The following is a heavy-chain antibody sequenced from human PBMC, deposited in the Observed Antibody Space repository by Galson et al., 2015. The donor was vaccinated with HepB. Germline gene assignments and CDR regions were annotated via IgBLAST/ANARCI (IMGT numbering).Heavy chain of an antibody. Sequence: SLRLSCAASGFTFSNAWMSWVRQAPGKGLEWVGRIKSKTDGGTTDYAAPVKGRFTISRDDSKNTLYLQMNRLKTEDTAVYYCTTGGYCSGGSCYGGFDYWGQGTLVTISS. CDR2: IKSKTDGGTT. D-gene: IGHD2-15*01. CDR1: GFTFSNAW. J-gene: IGHJ4*02. CDR3: TTGGYCSGGSCYGGFDY. V-gene: IGHV3-15*01.